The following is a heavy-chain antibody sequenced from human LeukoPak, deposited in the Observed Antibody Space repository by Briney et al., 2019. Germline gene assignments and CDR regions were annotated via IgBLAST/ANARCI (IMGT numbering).Heavy chain of an antibody. Sequence: QPGGSLRLSCAASGFTFSSYGMHWVRQAPGKGLEWVAVIWYDGSNKYYADSVKGRFTVSRDNSKNTLCLQMNSLRAEDTAVYYCARDHAAAGSPDAFDIWGQGTMVTVSS. CDR3: ARDHAAAGSPDAFDI. CDR2: IWYDGSNK. J-gene: IGHJ3*02. D-gene: IGHD6-13*01. V-gene: IGHV3-33*01. CDR1: GFTFSSYG.